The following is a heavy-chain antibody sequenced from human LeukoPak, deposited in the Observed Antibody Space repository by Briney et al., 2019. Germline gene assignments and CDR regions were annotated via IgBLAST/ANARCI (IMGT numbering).Heavy chain of an antibody. Sequence: GGSLRLSCAASGFTFSSYSMNWVRQAPGKGLEWVSSISGTGGYMYYADSVKGRFTISRDNSKNTLYLQMNSLRAEDTAVYYCAKDRGYDSSGDAFDIWGQGTMVTVSS. CDR3: AKDRGYDSSGDAFDI. J-gene: IGHJ3*02. V-gene: IGHV3-21*01. CDR2: ISGTGGYM. D-gene: IGHD3-22*01. CDR1: GFTFSSYS.